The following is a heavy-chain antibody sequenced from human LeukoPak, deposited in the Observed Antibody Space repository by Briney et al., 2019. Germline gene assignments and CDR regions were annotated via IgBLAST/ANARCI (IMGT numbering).Heavy chain of an antibody. CDR1: GFSFSSIW. CDR2: IKEDGSEK. V-gene: IGHV3-7*01. CDR3: ANGRSPDD. D-gene: IGHD1-26*01. Sequence: HPGASLRLSCVASGFSFSSIWMTWVRQAAGKGLEWVANIKEDGSEKHYVDSVKGRFTISRDNAKNSLFLQINSLRAEDAALYYCANGRSPDDWGQGTLVTVSS. J-gene: IGHJ4*02.